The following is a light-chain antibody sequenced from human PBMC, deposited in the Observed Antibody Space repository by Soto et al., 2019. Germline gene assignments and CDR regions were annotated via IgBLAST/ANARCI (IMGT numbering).Light chain of an antibody. V-gene: IGLV2-14*01. CDR2: QVT. Sequence: QSALTQPASVSGSPGQAITISCSGTSSDVGAFNYVSWYQVHPGKAPKLMIFQVTNRPSGVSNRFSGSKSGNTASLTISGLRAEDEDDYYCCSYSSSSPFYVFGTGTKVTVL. CDR3: CSYSSSSPFYV. CDR1: SSDVGAFNY. J-gene: IGLJ1*01.